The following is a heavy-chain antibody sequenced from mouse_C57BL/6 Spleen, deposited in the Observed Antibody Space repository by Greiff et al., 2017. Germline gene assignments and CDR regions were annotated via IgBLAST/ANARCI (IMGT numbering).Heavy chain of an antibody. CDR1: GYTFTSYW. CDR3: APLMVTTGGFAY. D-gene: IGHD2-2*01. Sequence: QVQLQQPGAELVRPGSSVKLSCKASGYTFTSYWMHWVKQRPIQGLEWIGNIDPSDSETHYNQKFKDKATLTVDKSSSTAYMQLSSLTSEDSAVYYCAPLMVTTGGFAYWGQGTLVTVSA. V-gene: IGHV1-52*01. CDR2: IDPSDSET. J-gene: IGHJ3*01.